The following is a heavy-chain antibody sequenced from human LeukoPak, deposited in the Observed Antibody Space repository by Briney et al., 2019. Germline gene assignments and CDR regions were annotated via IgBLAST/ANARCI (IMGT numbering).Heavy chain of an antibody. D-gene: IGHD3-16*02. J-gene: IGHJ5*02. CDR3: AREFGRSGMRVLARESYQVFDP. V-gene: IGHV4-4*02. CDR1: GGSVTTTNW. Sequence: SSETLSLTCGVSGGSVTTTNWWTWVRQPPGKGLEWIGEVHLDGRTNYNPSLESRLTISVDLSENHISLKLTSVTAADTAVYYCAREFGRSGMRVLARESYQVFDPWGQGTLVTVSS. CDR2: VHLDGRT.